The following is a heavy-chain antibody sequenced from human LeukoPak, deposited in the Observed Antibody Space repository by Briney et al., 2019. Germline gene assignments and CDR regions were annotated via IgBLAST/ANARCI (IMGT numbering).Heavy chain of an antibody. Sequence: GGSLRLSCAASGFTFSSYAMSRVRQAPGKGREWGSAISGSGGSPYYADSVKGRFTISRDNSKNTLYLQMNSLRAEDTAVYYCTRDPMDYDVSTGLHHYYMDVWGQGTTVTVSS. V-gene: IGHV3-23*01. J-gene: IGHJ6*02. CDR3: TRDPMDYDVSTGLHHYYMDV. CDR1: GFTFSSYA. CDR2: ISGSGGSP. D-gene: IGHD3-9*01.